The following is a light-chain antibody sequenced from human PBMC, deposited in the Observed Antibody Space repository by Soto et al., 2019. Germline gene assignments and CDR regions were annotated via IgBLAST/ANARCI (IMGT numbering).Light chain of an antibody. CDR2: CAS. CDR1: QSVSSN. J-gene: IGKJ4*02. CDR3: QQYNDWLLLT. V-gene: IGKV3-15*01. Sequence: EIVMTQSPATLSVSPGERATLSCRASQSVSSNLAWYQQKPGQAPGLLIYCASTSATGIPARLSGSGSGIEVTLNISSLESKPVAVYYGQQYNDWLLLTFGGVTQVQIK.